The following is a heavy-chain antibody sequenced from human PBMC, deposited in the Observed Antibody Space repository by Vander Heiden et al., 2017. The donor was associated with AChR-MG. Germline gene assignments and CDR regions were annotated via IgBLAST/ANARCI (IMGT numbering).Heavy chain of an antibody. CDR1: GFTFSSYA. V-gene: IGHV3-23*01. CDR3: AKGGLFLPDY. D-gene: IGHD2-21*01. J-gene: IGHJ4*02. Sequence: EVQLLESGVGLVQPGGSLSLSCAASGFTFSSYARSWVRQAPGKGLEWVSAISGSGGSTYYADSVKGRFTISRDNSKNTLYLQMNSLRAEDTAVYYCAKGGLFLPDYWGQGTLVTVSS. CDR2: ISGSGGST.